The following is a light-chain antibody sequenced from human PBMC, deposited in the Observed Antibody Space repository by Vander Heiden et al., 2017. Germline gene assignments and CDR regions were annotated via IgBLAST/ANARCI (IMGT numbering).Light chain of an antibody. J-gene: IGLJ3*02. V-gene: IGLV3-21*02. Sequence: SYVVTQPPSVSVAPGQTARVTCGGNNIGSKSVHWYRQKPGQAPVLVVYDNDDRPSGIPERFSGSNSGNTATLTISRVEVGDEADYHCQVWDNDSDHVVFGGGTELTVL. CDR1: NIGSKS. CDR3: QVWDNDSDHVV. CDR2: DND.